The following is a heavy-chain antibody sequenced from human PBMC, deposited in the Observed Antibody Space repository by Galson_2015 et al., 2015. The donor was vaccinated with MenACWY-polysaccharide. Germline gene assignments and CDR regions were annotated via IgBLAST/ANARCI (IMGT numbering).Heavy chain of an antibody. Sequence: QPPGRGLEWIGSISHSGSTYYNPSLKSRVTISVDTSKNQFSLKLSSVTAADTAVYYCARVEKYSGSYYILHWGQGTLVTVSS. CDR2: ISHSGST. CDR3: ARVEKYSGSYYILH. J-gene: IGHJ4*02. D-gene: IGHD1-26*01. V-gene: IGHV4-38-2*02.